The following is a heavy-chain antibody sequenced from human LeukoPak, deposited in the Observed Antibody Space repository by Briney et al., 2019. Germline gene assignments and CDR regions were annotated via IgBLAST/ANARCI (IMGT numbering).Heavy chain of an antibody. Sequence: ASVKVSCKVSGYTLTELSMHWVRQAPGKGLEGMGGFDPEDGETIYAQKFQGRVTMTEDTSTDTAYMELSSLRSEDTAVYYCATGAARVYYYYFMAGGGKRTTVTVSS. V-gene: IGHV1-24*01. CDR1: GYTLTELS. CDR3: ATGAARVYYYYFMAG. CDR2: FDPEDGET. J-gene: IGHJ6*03. D-gene: IGHD6-6*01.